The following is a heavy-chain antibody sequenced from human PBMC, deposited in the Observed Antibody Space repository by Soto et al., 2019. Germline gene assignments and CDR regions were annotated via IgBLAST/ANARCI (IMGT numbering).Heavy chain of an antibody. CDR3: ARASMGTLEY. CDR1: GFRFSDYW. J-gene: IGHJ4*02. D-gene: IGHD3-10*01. Sequence: GGSLRLSCVVSGFRFSDYWMYWVRQASGKGLVWASRINTDGTTKNYEDSVKGRFAISRDNAKNTLYLQMNSLRIEDTAVYYCARASMGTLEYWGQGTVVTV. V-gene: IGHV3-74*01. CDR2: INTDGTTK.